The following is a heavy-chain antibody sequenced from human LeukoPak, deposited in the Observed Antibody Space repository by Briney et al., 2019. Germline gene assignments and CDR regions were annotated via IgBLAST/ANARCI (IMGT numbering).Heavy chain of an antibody. V-gene: IGHV4-39*07. CDR1: GGSISSSSYY. Sequence: SETLSLTCTVSGGSISSSSYYWGWIRQPPGKGLEWIGSIYYSGSTYYNPSLKSRVTISVDTSKNQFSLKLSSVTAADTAVYYCASLPNYGGNPLIYYWGQGTLVTVSS. CDR2: IYYSGST. D-gene: IGHD4-23*01. J-gene: IGHJ4*02. CDR3: ASLPNYGGNPLIYY.